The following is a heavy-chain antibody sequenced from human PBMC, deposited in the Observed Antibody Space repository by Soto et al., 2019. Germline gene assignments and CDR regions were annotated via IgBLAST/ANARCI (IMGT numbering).Heavy chain of an antibody. D-gene: IGHD1-26*01. CDR3: AKCRVGDAFDI. CDR1: GFTFSSYS. CDR2: ISGSGGST. J-gene: IGHJ3*02. V-gene: IGHV3-23*01. Sequence: GGSLRLSCAASGFTFSSYSMNWVRQAPGKGLEWVSSISGSGGSTYYADSVKGRFTISRDNSKNTLYLQMNSLRAEDTAVYYCAKCRVGDAFDIWGQGTMVTVSS.